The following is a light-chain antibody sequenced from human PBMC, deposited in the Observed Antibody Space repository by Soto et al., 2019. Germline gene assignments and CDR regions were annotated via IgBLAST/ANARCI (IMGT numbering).Light chain of an antibody. CDR1: QSVLYSSNNKNY. CDR3: QQYYLPPGT. V-gene: IGKV4-1*01. Sequence: DIVMTQSPDSLAVSLGERATINCKSSQSVLYSSNNKNYFAWYQQKPGQPPKLLIYWAATRESGVPDRFSGSGSETDFTLTISSLQAEDVAVYYCQQYYLPPGTFGGGTKVEIK. CDR2: WAA. J-gene: IGKJ4*01.